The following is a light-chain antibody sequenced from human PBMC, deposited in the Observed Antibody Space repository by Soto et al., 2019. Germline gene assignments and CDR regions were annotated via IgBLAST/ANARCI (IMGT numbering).Light chain of an antibody. CDR2: EVS. CDR1: SSDVGGYNY. CDR3: SSYPISGTYVV. J-gene: IGLJ2*01. V-gene: IGLV2-14*01. Sequence: QSALTQPASVSGSPGQSITISCTGTSSDVGGYNYVSWYQQHPGKAPKLMIYEVSNRPSGVSNRFSGSKSGNTASLTISGLQAEDEADYYCSSYPISGTYVVFGGGTKVTVL.